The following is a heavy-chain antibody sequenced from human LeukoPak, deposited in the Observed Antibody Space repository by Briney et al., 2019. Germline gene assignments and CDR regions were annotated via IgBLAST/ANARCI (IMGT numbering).Heavy chain of an antibody. Sequence: PGGSLRLSCAVSGFTFSMYAMAWVRQAPGKGLEWVSSISSSSSYIYYADSVKGRFTISRDNAKNSLYLQMNSLRAEDTAVYYCARVPFGTSGYPNPLDYWGQGTLVTVSS. J-gene: IGHJ4*02. CDR1: GFTFSMYA. CDR3: ARVPFGTSGYPNPLDY. V-gene: IGHV3-21*01. D-gene: IGHD5-12*01. CDR2: ISSSSSYI.